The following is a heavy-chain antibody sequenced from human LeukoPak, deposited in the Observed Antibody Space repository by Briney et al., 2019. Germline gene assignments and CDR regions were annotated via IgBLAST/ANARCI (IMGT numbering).Heavy chain of an antibody. Sequence: VASVKVSCKASGYTFTSYDINWVRQATGQGLEWMGWMNPNSGNTGYAQKFQGRVTITRNTSISTAYMELSSLRSEDTAVYYCARRSIAARQTFDYWGQGTLVTVSS. CDR3: ARRSIAARQTFDY. CDR2: MNPNSGNT. J-gene: IGHJ4*02. CDR1: GYTFTSYD. V-gene: IGHV1-8*01. D-gene: IGHD6-6*01.